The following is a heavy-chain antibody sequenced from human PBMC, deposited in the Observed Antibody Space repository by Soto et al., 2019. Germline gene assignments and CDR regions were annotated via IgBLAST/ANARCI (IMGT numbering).Heavy chain of an antibody. CDR3: AREKTAIAILTYSYYYGMDV. J-gene: IGHJ6*02. Sequence: LRLSCAASGFTFSDYYMSWIRQAPGKGLEWVSYISSSGSTIYYADSVKGRFTISRDNAKNSLYLQMNSLRAEDTAVYYCAREKTAIAILTYSYYYGMDVWGQGTTVTVSS. V-gene: IGHV3-11*01. D-gene: IGHD5-18*01. CDR1: GFTFSDYY. CDR2: ISSSGSTI.